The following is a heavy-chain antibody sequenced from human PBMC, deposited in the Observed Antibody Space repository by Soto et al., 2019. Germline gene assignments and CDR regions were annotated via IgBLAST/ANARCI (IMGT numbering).Heavy chain of an antibody. CDR3: ARAYYDGSGDTLGGMGV. CDR1: GFTFSRYD. J-gene: IGHJ6*02. D-gene: IGHD3-22*01. V-gene: IGHV3-13*01. Sequence: DVQLVESGGGLVQPGGSLRLSCAASGFTFSRYDLHWVRQTPGKGLEWVSSIGTDGDTYYLGSVKGRFTISREDDKNSVYLQMNNLRHEDMAVYYCARAYYDGSGDTLGGMGVWGQGTMVTVSS. CDR2: IGTDGDT.